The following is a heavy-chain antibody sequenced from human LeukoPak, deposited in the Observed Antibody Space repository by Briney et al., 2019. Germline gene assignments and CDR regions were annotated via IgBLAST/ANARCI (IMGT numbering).Heavy chain of an antibody. D-gene: IGHD3-22*01. V-gene: IGHV1-69*06. CDR3: ARVGGAVYYDSSGYYDY. CDR2: IIPIFGTA. Sequence: SVKVSCKASGGTFSSYAISWVRQAPGQGLEWMGGIIPIFGTANYAQKFQGRVTITADKSTSTAYMELSSLRSEDTAVYYCARVGGAVYYDSSGYYDYWGQGTLVTVSS. J-gene: IGHJ4*02. CDR1: GGTFSSYA.